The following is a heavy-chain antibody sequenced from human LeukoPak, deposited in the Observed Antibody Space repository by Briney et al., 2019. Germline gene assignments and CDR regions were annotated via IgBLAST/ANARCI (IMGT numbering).Heavy chain of an antibody. Sequence: GESLQISCQGSGSRFTSYWIGWVRQAPGKGLEWVANIKQDGSEKYYVDSVKGRFTISRDNAKNSLYLQMNSLRTEDTAVYYCARHPITMIVVVITTNFDYWGQGTLVTVSS. D-gene: IGHD3-22*01. J-gene: IGHJ4*02. CDR2: IKQDGSEK. V-gene: IGHV3-7*01. CDR1: GSRFTSYW. CDR3: ARHPITMIVVVITTNFDY.